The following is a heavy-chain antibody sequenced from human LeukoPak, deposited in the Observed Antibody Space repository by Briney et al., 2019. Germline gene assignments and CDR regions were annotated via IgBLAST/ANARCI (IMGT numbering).Heavy chain of an antibody. J-gene: IGHJ4*02. V-gene: IGHV4-34*01. Sequence: SETLSLTCAVYGGSFSGYYWSWIRQPPGKGLEWIGEINHSGSTNYNPSLKSRVTISVDTSKNQFSLKLSSVTAADTAVYYCAKILTYYYGSGSYNDYWGQGTLVTVSS. D-gene: IGHD3-10*01. CDR1: GGSFSGYY. CDR2: INHSGST. CDR3: AKILTYYYGSGSYNDY.